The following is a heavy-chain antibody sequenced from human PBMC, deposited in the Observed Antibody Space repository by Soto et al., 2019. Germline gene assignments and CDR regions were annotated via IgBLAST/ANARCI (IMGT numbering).Heavy chain of an antibody. V-gene: IGHV1-18*01. CDR2: ISTYDGNT. Sequence: GASVEVPCKASGYSFTIYGITWGGQAPGQGLEWMGWISTYDGNTNYAQNFQGRVSMARDTSTSTAYMELRSLRSDDTAVYYCARDRGRYCIGCICPVDYWGQGTLVTVSS. CDR3: ARDRGRYCIGCICPVDY. D-gene: IGHD1-26*01. J-gene: IGHJ4*02. CDR1: GYSFTIYG.